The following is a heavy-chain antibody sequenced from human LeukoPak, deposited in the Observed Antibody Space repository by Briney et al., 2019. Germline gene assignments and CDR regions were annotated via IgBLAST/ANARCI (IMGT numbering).Heavy chain of an antibody. CDR3: ARDPPYYDILTGYLFDY. CDR1: GFTFSSYA. J-gene: IGHJ4*02. D-gene: IGHD3-9*01. Sequence: GGSLRLSCAASGFTFSSYAMSWVRQSPGKGLEWVSTVSGGGDNTYFADSVKGRFTISIDNSKNTLCLQMNSLRAEDTAVYYCARDPPYYDILTGYLFDYWGQGTLVTVSS. V-gene: IGHV3-23*01. CDR2: VSGGGDNT.